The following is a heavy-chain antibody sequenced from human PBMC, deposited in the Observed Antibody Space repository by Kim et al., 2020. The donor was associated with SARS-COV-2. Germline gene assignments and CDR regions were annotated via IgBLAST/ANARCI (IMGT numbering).Heavy chain of an antibody. J-gene: IGHJ6*02. CDR3: ARDFYSSSSPFYYYYGMDV. D-gene: IGHD6-6*01. Sequence: GRFTISRDNSKNTLYLQMNSLRAEDTAVYYCARDFYSSSSPFYYYYGMDVWGQGTTVTVSS. V-gene: IGHV3-30*01.